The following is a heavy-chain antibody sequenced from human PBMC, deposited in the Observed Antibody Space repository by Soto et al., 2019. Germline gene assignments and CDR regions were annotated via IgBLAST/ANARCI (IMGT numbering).Heavy chain of an antibody. CDR3: AKGSDESIMITFGGVSDYYFDY. D-gene: IGHD3-16*01. J-gene: IGHJ4*02. V-gene: IGHV3-23*01. CDR2: ISGSGGST. CDR1: GFTFSSYA. Sequence: EVQLLESGGGLVQPGGSLRLSCAASGFTFSSYAMSWVRQAPGKGLEWVSAISGSGGSTYYADSVKGRFTISRDNSKNTLYLQTNSLRAEDTAVYYCAKGSDESIMITFGGVSDYYFDYWGQGTLVTVSS.